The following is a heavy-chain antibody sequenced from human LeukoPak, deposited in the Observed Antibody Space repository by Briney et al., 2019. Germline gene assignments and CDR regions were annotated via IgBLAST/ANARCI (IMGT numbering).Heavy chain of an antibody. Sequence: ASVKVSCKASGYTFTCYYMHWVRQAPGQGLEWMGCINPNSGGTNYVHKFQGRVTMTRDTSISTAYMELSRLRSDDTAVYYCARVSRGLAREKSASLYSGYDLGYYYGMDVWGQGTTVTVSS. CDR3: ARVSRGLAREKSASLYSGYDLGYYYGMDV. D-gene: IGHD5-12*01. CDR2: INPNSGGT. J-gene: IGHJ6*02. V-gene: IGHV1-2*02. CDR1: GYTFTCYY.